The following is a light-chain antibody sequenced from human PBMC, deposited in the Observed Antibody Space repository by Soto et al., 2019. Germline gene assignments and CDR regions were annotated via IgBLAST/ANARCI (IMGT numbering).Light chain of an antibody. CDR2: VNSDGSH. Sequence: QAVVTQSPSASASLGASVKLTCTLSSGHSDYAIAWHQQQPEKGPRYLMKVNSDGSHTKGDGILDRFSGSSSGAERYLTISSLQSEDEADYYCQTWGTGILVVFGGGTQLTVL. V-gene: IGLV4-69*01. CDR1: SGHSDYA. CDR3: QTWGTGILVV. J-gene: IGLJ3*02.